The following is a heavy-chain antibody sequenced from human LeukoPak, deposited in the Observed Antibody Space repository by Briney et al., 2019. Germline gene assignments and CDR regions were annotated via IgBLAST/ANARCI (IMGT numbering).Heavy chain of an antibody. CDR3: ARGYYDILTGPLYGMDV. J-gene: IGHJ6*02. Sequence: GGSLRLSCAASGFIFTDYWMYWVRQAPGRGLAWVANIKGDGSEKNYVDSVKGRFTISRDNAKNSVYLQMNSLRVEDTAVYYCARGYYDILTGPLYGMDVWGQGTTVTVSS. V-gene: IGHV3-7*04. D-gene: IGHD3-9*01. CDR2: IKGDGSEK. CDR1: GFIFTDYW.